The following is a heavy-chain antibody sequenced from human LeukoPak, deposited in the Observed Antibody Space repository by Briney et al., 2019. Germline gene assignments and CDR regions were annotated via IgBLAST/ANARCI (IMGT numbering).Heavy chain of an antibody. V-gene: IGHV3-30*18. D-gene: IGHD5-12*01. CDR3: AKNPSGYDYYFDY. Sequence: PGGSLRLSCAASGFTFSSYRMHWVRQAPGKGLEWVAVISYDGSNKYYADSVKGRFTISRDNSKNTLYLQMNSLRAEDTAVYYCAKNPSGYDYYFDYWGQGTLVTVSS. CDR1: GFTFSSYR. CDR2: ISYDGSNK. J-gene: IGHJ4*02.